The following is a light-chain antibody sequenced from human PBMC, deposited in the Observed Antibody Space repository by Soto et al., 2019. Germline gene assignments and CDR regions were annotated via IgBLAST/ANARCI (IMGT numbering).Light chain of an antibody. CDR3: QSYDSSLAGSKV. Sequence: QSVLTQPASVSGAPGQRVTIYCTGSSXNIGAGFDVHWYQQLPGTAPKLLIYGNSNRPSGVPDRFSGSRSGTSASLAITGLQAEDEADYYCQSYDSSLAGSKVFGRGTKVTV. V-gene: IGLV1-40*01. CDR1: SXNIGAGFD. CDR2: GNS. J-gene: IGLJ1*01.